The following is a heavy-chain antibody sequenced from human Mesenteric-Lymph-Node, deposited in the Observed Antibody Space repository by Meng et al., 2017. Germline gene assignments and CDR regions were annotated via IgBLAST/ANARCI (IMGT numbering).Heavy chain of an antibody. CDR1: GFTFSSYW. V-gene: IGHV3-74*01. Sequence: EVQLVESGGGLVQPGGSLRLSCAASGFTFSSYWMHWVRQAPGKGLGWVSRINTDGRSTSYTDSVKGRFTISRDNAKKTLYLQMNSLRAEDTAVYYCVRWDYGVNSGPENWGQGTLVTVSS. CDR2: INTDGRST. CDR3: VRWDYGVNSGPEN. J-gene: IGHJ4*02. D-gene: IGHD4/OR15-4a*01.